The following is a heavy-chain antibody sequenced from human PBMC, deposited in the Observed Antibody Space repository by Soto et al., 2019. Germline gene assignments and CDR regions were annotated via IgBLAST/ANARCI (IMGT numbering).Heavy chain of an antibody. CDR2: INHSGST. J-gene: IGHJ4*02. Sequence: QVQLQQWGAGLLKPSETLSLTCAVYGGSFSGYYWSWIRQPPGKGLEWIGEINHSGSTNYNPSLKSRVTISVDTSKNQFSLKLSSVTAADTAVYYCASSLNPPTKFDYWGQGTLVTVSS. CDR1: GGSFSGYY. CDR3: ASSLNPPTKFDY. V-gene: IGHV4-34*01.